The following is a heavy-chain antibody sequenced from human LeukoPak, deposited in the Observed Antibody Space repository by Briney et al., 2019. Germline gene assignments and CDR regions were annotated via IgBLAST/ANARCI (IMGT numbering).Heavy chain of an antibody. J-gene: IGHJ4*02. CDR3: AKVISKYSYGYPPFDY. CDR1: GFTFSNYG. Sequence: GRSLRLSCAASGFTFSNYGMHWVRQAPGKGLEWVAVIPYDGSNTYYADSVKGRFTISRDNSKNTLYLQMNSLRAEDTAVYYCAKVISKYSYGYPPFDYWGQGTLVTVSS. V-gene: IGHV3-30*18. D-gene: IGHD5-18*01. CDR2: IPYDGSNT.